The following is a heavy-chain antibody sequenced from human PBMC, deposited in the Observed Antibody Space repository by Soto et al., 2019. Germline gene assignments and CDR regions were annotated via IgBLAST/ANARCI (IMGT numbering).Heavy chain of an antibody. J-gene: IGHJ6*02. D-gene: IGHD3-22*01. CDR2: IKQDGSEK. CDR1: GFTFSSYW. V-gene: IGHV3-7*01. CDR3: ARNNYYDSSGLDYYYYGMDV. Sequence: TGGSLRLSCAASGFTFSSYWMSWVRQAPGKGLEWVANIKQDGSEKYYVDSVKGRFTISRDNAKNSLYLQMNSLRAEDTAVYYCARNNYYDSSGLDYYYYGMDVWGQGTTVTVSS.